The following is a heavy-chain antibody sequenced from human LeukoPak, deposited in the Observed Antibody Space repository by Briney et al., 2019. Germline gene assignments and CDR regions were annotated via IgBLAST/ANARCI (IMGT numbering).Heavy chain of an antibody. J-gene: IGHJ4*02. V-gene: IGHV1-8*01. D-gene: IGHD2-2*01. CDR1: GYTFTSYD. CDR3: ARGKYCSSTSCYGHIDY. Sequence: ASVKVSCKASGYTFTSYDINWVRQATGQGLEWMGWMNPNSGNTGYAQKFQGRVTMTRNTSISTAYMELSSLRSEDTAVYYCARGKYCSSTSCYGHIDYWGQGTLVTVSS. CDR2: MNPNSGNT.